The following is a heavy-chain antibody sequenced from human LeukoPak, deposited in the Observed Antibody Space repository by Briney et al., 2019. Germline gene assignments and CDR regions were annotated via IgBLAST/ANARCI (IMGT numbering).Heavy chain of an antibody. J-gene: IGHJ4*02. Sequence: PGGSLRLSCAASGFTFSSYSMNWVRQAPGKGLEWVSSISSSSSYIYYADSVKGRFTISRDNAKNSLYLQMNSLRAEDTAVYYCARDLTMVRGVMVYWGQGTLVTVSS. CDR3: ARDLTMVRGVMVY. CDR2: ISSSSSYI. V-gene: IGHV3-21*01. CDR1: GFTFSSYS. D-gene: IGHD3-10*01.